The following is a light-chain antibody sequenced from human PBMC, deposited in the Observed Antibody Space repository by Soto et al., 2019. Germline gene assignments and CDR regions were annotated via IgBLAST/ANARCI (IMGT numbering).Light chain of an antibody. CDR2: GAS. CDR3: QQYNNWPPMA. CDR1: QSVSSY. V-gene: IGKV3-15*01. Sequence: EIVMTQSPATLSVSPGERATLSCRASQSVSSYLAWYQQKPGQAPRLLIYGASARATGIPARFSGSGYGTEFTLTISSLQSGDFAVYYCQQYNNWPPMAFGQGTKVEIK. J-gene: IGKJ1*01.